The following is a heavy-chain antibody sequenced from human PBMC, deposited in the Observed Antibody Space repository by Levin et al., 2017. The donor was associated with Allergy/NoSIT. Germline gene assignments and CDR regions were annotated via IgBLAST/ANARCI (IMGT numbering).Heavy chain of an antibody. D-gene: IGHD2-15*01. Sequence: LSLTCAASGFQFSLYGMHWVRQAPGKGLEWVALIVFDGNDRYYADSVKGRFTISRATSKNTLYLHMSSLRENDTAREYWAKRGYCSGKTCQRDDASDVWGQGTLVIVSS. J-gene: IGHJ3*01. CDR1: GFQFSLYG. CDR2: IVFDGNDR. V-gene: IGHV3-30*18. CDR3: AKRGYCSGKTCQRDDASDV.